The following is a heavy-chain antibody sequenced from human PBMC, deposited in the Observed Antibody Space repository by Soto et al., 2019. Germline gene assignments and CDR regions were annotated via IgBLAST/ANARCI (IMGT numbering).Heavy chain of an antibody. D-gene: IGHD3-9*01. CDR3: TTVLYYDILTGYSDFDY. CDR1: GFTFSNAW. Sequence: GGSLRLSCAASGFTFSNAWMSWVRQAPGKGLEWVGRIKSKTDGGTTDYAAPVKGRFTISRDDSKNTLYLQMNSLKTEDTAVYYCTTVLYYDILTGYSDFDYWGQGTLVTVSS. CDR2: IKSKTDGGTT. J-gene: IGHJ4*02. V-gene: IGHV3-15*01.